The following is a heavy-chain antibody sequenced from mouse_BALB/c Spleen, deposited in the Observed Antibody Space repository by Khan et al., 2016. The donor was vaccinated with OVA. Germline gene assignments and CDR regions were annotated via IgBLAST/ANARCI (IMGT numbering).Heavy chain of an antibody. Sequence: EVELVESGGDLVKPGGSLKLSCAASGFTFSTYGMSWVRQTPDKRLEWVATVSTGGSYTYYPDRVKGRFTISRDNAKNTLYLQISGLKSEYKAMFYCTRLAYYYDSEGFAYWGQGTLVTVSA. CDR1: GFTFSTYG. CDR3: TRLAYYYDSEGFAY. V-gene: IGHV5-6*01. D-gene: IGHD1-1*01. J-gene: IGHJ3*01. CDR2: VSTGGSYT.